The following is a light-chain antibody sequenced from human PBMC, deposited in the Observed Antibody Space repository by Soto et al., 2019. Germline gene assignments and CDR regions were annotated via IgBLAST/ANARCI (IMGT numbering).Light chain of an antibody. V-gene: IGKV1-39*01. J-gene: IGKJ5*01. Sequence: DIQMTQYPSSLSASVGDSVTITCRASQSISSYLNWYQQKPGKAPKLLIYAASSLQSGVPARFSGSGSGTDFTLTISSLEPEDFSVYYCQQRYNWPITFGQGTRLEIK. CDR2: AAS. CDR3: QQRYNWPIT. CDR1: QSISSY.